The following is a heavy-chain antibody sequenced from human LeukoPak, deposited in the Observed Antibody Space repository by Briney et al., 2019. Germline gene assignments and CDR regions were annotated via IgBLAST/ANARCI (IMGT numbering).Heavy chain of an antibody. Sequence: GGSLRLSCAASGFTFSNYGFHWVRQAPGKGLEWVAAMWSDGSNKYYSDSVKGRFTLSRDNSQNTLYLQMNRLRVEVTAVYYCARDPSRYSGDYWGQGTLVTVSS. V-gene: IGHV3-33*01. J-gene: IGHJ4*02. CDR1: GFTFSNYG. CDR3: ARDPSRYSGDY. CDR2: MWSDGSNK. D-gene: IGHD5-18*01.